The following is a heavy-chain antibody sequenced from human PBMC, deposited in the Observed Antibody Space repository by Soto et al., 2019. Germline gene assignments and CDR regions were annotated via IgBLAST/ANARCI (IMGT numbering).Heavy chain of an antibody. CDR2: INDSGNI. V-gene: IGHV4-34*01. D-gene: IGHD3-10*01. CDR1: GGSLSGYQ. Sequence: QVQLQQWGAGLLKPSETLSLTCAVYGGSLSGYQWTWIRQTPGKGLEWIGEINDSGNINYNPSLKIRVTILLDTPRKQISLNLSSVPAADSAVYYCARGLILWFGELSRRGGYYYYMDVWGKGTTVTVSS. CDR3: ARGLILWFGELSRRGGYYYYMDV. J-gene: IGHJ6*03.